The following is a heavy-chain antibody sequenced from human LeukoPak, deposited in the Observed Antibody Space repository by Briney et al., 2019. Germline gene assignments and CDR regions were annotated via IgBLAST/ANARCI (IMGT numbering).Heavy chain of an antibody. V-gene: IGHV1-18*01. CDR1: GYTFTSYG. D-gene: IGHD3-22*01. CDR2: ISAYNGNT. J-gene: IGHJ3*02. Sequence: ASVKVSCKASGYTFTSYGISWVRQAPGQGLEWMGWISAYNGNTNYAQKLQGRVTMTTDTSTSTAYMELRSLRSDDTAVYYCARVSYYYDSSGCGFDAFDIWGQGTMVTVSS. CDR3: ARVSYYYDSSGCGFDAFDI.